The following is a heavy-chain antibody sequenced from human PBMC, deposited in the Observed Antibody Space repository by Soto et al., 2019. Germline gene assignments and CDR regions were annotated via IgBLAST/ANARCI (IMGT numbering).Heavy chain of an antibody. V-gene: IGHV3-21*01. Sequence: EVQLAESGGALVKPGESLRVSCAASGFTFSFFTMSWVRQAPGKGLEWVASIVSSSSYKHYSDSVKGRFSISRDNAKNSLYLQMNSVRAEDSAVYFCTRVGNYYSYSMDVWGQGTTVTVSS. D-gene: IGHD3-22*01. CDR1: GFTFSFFT. CDR2: IVSSSSYK. CDR3: TRVGNYYSYSMDV. J-gene: IGHJ6*02.